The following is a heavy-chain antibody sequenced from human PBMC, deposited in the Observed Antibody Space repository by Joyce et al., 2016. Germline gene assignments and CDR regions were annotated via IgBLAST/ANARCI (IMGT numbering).Heavy chain of an antibody. Sequence: QVQLVQSGAEVKKPGSSVKVSCKPSGGTFRNYAITWVRQAPGHGLQWMGRIIPIFRRANYPETFQGRVTITADASTHTAYMELTSLRSDDTALYFCATGNPEEGYFDSWGQGTLVTVSS. CDR3: ATGNPEEGYFDS. J-gene: IGHJ4*02. CDR2: IIPIFRRA. V-gene: IGHV1-69*18. CDR1: GGTFRNYA.